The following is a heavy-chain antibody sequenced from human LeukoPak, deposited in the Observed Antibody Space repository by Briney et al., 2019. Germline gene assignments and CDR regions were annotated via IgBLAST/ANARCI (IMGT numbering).Heavy chain of an antibody. D-gene: IGHD1-1*01. J-gene: IGHJ4*02. CDR2: IWYDGSNT. CDR3: ARDRGERKYFDY. V-gene: IGHV3-33*01. CDR1: GFTFRNFG. Sequence: GGSLRLSCAASGFTFRNFGMHWVRQAPGKGLEWVAVIWYDGSNTIYVDSVKGRFTVSRDNSKNALYLQMNSLRAEDTAVYYCARDRGERKYFDYWGQGTLVIVSS.